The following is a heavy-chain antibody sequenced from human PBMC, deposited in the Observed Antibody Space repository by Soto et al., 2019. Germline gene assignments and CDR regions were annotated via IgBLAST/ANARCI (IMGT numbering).Heavy chain of an antibody. D-gene: IGHD3-10*01. CDR1: GFTFSDFG. V-gene: IGHV3-30*03. CDR3: ARDPFPKSRSYPGY. Sequence: PGGSLGLSCVGSGFTFSDFGMHWVRQAPGKGLEWVTLTSHDGSRKYYLDSVTGRFTISRDNSKNTLYLQMNNLRPEDTGLYYCARDPFPKSRSYPGYWGQGTLVTSPQ. CDR2: TSHDGSRK. J-gene: IGHJ4*02.